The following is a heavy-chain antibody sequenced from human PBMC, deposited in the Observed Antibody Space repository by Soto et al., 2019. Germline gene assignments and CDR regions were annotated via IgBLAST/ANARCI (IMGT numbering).Heavy chain of an antibody. Sequence: QITLKESGPTLVKPTQTLTLTCTFSGFSLSTSAVGVGWIRQPPGKALEWLALIYWDDDKRYSPSLKSRLTITKDTSKNQVVLTMTNMDPVDTGTYYCAHSLSSSWFHDACDLWGQGTMVTVSS. D-gene: IGHD6-13*01. CDR3: AHSLSSSWFHDACDL. CDR1: GFSLSTSAVG. J-gene: IGHJ3*01. V-gene: IGHV2-5*02. CDR2: IYWDDDK.